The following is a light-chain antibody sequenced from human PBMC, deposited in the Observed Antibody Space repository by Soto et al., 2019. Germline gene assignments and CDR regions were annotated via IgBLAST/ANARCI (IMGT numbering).Light chain of an antibody. CDR1: QSISAW. CDR3: QQSYSTPRT. V-gene: IGKV1-39*01. CDR2: AAS. Sequence: DIQMTQAHSILSASVGDRVAITRRASQSISAWVAWYQQKPGKAPKLLIYAASSLQSGVPSRFSGSGSGTDFTLTISSLQPEDFATYYCQQSYSTPRTFGQGTKVDIK. J-gene: IGKJ1*01.